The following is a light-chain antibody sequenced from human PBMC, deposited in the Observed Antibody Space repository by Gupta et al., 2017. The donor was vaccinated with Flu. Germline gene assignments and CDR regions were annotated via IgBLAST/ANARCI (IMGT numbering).Light chain of an antibody. CDR2: DAS. V-gene: IGKV3-11*01. CDR3: QQRSNWPLT. Sequence: EIVLTQSPATLSLSPGERASQSVTSYLAWYQQKSGQAPRLLIYDASNRATGIPARFSGSGSGTDFTLTISSLEPEDFAVYYCQQRSNWPLTFGGGTKVEIK. J-gene: IGKJ4*01. CDR1: QSVTSY.